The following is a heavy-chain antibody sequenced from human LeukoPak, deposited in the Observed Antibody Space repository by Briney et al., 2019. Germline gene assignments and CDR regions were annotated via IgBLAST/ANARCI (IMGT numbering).Heavy chain of an antibody. V-gene: IGHV3-48*02. Sequence: PGGSLRLSCAASGFAFSSYTMNWVRQAPGRGLEWVSYISSSTSTIYYADSVKGRFTISRDNAKNSLYLQMNSLRDEDTAVYYCTRCAYGEDYFDYWGQGTLVTVSS. CDR1: GFAFSSYT. D-gene: IGHD4-17*01. CDR2: ISSSTSTI. J-gene: IGHJ4*02. CDR3: TRCAYGEDYFDY.